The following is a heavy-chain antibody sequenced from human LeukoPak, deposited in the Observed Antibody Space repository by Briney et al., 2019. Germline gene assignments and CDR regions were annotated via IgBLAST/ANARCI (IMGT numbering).Heavy chain of an antibody. Sequence: GGSPRLSCAASGFTFSSYAMSWVRQAPGKGLEWVSVISGSGGSTYYADSVEGRFTVSRDNSKNTLYLEMNSLRAEDTAVYYCAKDIGSYYDYWGQGILVTVSS. CDR3: AKDIGSYYDY. CDR1: GFTFSSYA. CDR2: ISGSGGST. J-gene: IGHJ4*02. V-gene: IGHV3-23*01. D-gene: IGHD3-10*01.